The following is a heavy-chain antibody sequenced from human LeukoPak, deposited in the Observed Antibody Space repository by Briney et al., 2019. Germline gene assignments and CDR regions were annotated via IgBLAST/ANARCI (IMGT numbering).Heavy chain of an antibody. CDR3: ARDILIYYYGSGRGPFDP. Sequence: SETLSLTCAVYGGSFSGYYWSWIRQPPGKGLEWIGEINHSGSTNYNPSLKSRVTISVDTSKNQFSLKLISVTAADTAVYYCARDILIYYYGSGRGPFDPWGQGTLVTVSS. CDR2: INHSGST. D-gene: IGHD3-10*01. CDR1: GGSFSGYY. J-gene: IGHJ5*02. V-gene: IGHV4-34*01.